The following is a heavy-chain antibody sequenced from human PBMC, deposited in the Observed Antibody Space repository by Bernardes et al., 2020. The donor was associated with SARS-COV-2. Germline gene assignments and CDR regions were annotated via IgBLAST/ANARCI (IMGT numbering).Heavy chain of an antibody. CDR3: AKVNRSGSGLDH. J-gene: IGHJ4*02. V-gene: IGHV3-23*01. Sequence: GGSLRLSCAASGFTFSTYAMSWVRQAPGKGLEWVSAISVAGGSTYYADSVEGRFTISRDNSKSTVFLQMDSLRVEDTAVYYCAKVNRSGSGLDHWGQGTLITVSS. CDR2: ISVAGGST. CDR1: GFTFSTYA. D-gene: IGHD6-19*01.